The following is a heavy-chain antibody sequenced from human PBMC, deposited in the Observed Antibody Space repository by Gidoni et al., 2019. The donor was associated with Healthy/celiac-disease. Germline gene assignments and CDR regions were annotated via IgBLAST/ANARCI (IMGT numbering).Heavy chain of an antibody. D-gene: IGHD6-19*01. CDR1: GFTFSSYG. V-gene: IGHV3-33*01. Sequence: QVQLVESGGGVVPPGRSLRLSCAAAGFTFSSYGMHWVRQAPGKGLEWVAVIWYDGSNKYYADYVKGRFTISRDNSTNSLYRQMNSLRAEDTAVYYCAREAVACISYGMDVWGQGTTVTVSS. CDR3: AREAVACISYGMDV. CDR2: IWYDGSNK. J-gene: IGHJ6*02.